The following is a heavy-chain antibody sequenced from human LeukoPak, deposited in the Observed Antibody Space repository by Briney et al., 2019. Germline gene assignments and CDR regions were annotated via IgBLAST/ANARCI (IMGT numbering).Heavy chain of an antibody. J-gene: IGHJ4*02. Sequence: GGSLRLSCAASGFTFSNYAMYWVRQAPGKGLEWVAVISYDGSNKYYANSVKGRFTISRDNSKNTLYLQMNSLRTEDTAVYYCARDDYWGQGTLVTVSS. CDR2: ISYDGSNK. V-gene: IGHV3-30-3*01. CDR1: GFTFSNYA. CDR3: ARDDY.